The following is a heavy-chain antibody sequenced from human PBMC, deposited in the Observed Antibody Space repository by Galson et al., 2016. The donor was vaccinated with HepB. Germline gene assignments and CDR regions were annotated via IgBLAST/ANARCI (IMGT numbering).Heavy chain of an antibody. Sequence: SLRLSCAASGFTFTSYWIHWVRQVPGEGLVWVSRINSDGSSTYYADSVKGRFTISRDNAKNTVYLQMNSLRVEDTAVYYCARVGVIPYYYYGMDVWGQGTMAIVSS. CDR1: GFTFTSYW. CDR2: INSDGSST. V-gene: IGHV3-74*01. J-gene: IGHJ6*01. D-gene: IGHD3-10*01. CDR3: ARVGVIPYYYYGMDV.